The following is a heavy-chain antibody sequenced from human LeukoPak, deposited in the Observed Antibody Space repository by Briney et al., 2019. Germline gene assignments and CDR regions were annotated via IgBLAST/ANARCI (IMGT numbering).Heavy chain of an antibody. D-gene: IGHD2-15*01. CDR3: ARGQVVVAATKWFDP. V-gene: IGHV1-2*02. J-gene: IGHJ5*02. Sequence: ASVKVSCKASGYTFTGYYMHRVRQAPGQGLEWMGWINPNSGGTNYAQKFQGRVTMTRDTSISTAYMELSRLRSDDTAVYYCARGQVVVAATKWFDPWGQGTLVTVSS. CDR1: GYTFTGYY. CDR2: INPNSGGT.